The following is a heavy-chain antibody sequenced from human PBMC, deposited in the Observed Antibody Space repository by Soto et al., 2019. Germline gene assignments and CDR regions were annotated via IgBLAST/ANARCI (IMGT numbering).Heavy chain of an antibody. CDR2: ISGSGGST. CDR3: AKDLDDILTGYTYYFDY. Sequence: GGSLRLSCAASGFTFSSYAMSWVRQAPGKGLEWVSAISGSGGSTYYADSVKGRFTISRDNSKNTLYLQMNNLRAEDTAVYYCAKDLDDILTGYTYYFDYWGQGTLVTVSS. D-gene: IGHD3-9*01. CDR1: GFTFSSYA. V-gene: IGHV3-23*01. J-gene: IGHJ4*02.